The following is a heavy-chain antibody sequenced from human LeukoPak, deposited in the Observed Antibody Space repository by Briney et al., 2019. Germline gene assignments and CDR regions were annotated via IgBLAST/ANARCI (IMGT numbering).Heavy chain of an antibody. Sequence: QPGRSLRLSCAASGFTFDDYAMHWVRQAPGQGLEWVSGISWNSGNIGYEDSVKGRFTISRDNAKNSLYLQMNSLRAEDTAVYYCAREGRGGYYGFDYWGQGTLVTVSS. V-gene: IGHV3-9*01. CDR1: GFTFDDYA. CDR2: ISWNSGNI. D-gene: IGHD3-3*01. CDR3: AREGRGGYYGFDY. J-gene: IGHJ4*02.